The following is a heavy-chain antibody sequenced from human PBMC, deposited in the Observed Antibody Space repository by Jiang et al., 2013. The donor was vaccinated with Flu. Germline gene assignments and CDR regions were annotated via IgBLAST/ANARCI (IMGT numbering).Heavy chain of an antibody. CDR2: IYTSGST. V-gene: IGHV4-61*02. CDR1: GGSISSGSYY. Sequence: GPGLVKPSQTLSLTCTVSGGSISSGSYYWSWIRQPAGKGLEWIGRIYTSGSTNYNPSLKSRVTISVDTSKNQFSLKLSSVTAAGTAVYYCARYYDSWFDPWGQGTLVTVSS. CDR3: ARYYDSWFDP. J-gene: IGHJ5*02. D-gene: IGHD3-3*01.